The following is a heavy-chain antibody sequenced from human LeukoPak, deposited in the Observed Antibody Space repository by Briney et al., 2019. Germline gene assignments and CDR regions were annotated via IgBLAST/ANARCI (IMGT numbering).Heavy chain of an antibody. CDR2: ISPSGGST. CDR1: GYTFTSYY. CDR3: ASLATIGSDSFDI. J-gene: IGHJ3*02. D-gene: IGHD2-2*03. V-gene: IGHV1-46*01. Sequence: ASVKVSCKASGYTFTSYYIHWVRRAPGQGLEWMGIISPSGGSTSYAQKFQGRVTMTRDTSTSTVYMELSSLRSEDTAVYYCASLATIGSDSFDIWGQGTMVTVSS.